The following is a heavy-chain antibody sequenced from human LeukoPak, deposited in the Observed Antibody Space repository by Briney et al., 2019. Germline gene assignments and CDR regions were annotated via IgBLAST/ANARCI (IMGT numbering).Heavy chain of an antibody. V-gene: IGHV3-23*01. CDR1: GFTFDDYA. CDR2: ISGSGGST. Sequence: GGSLRLSCAASGFTFDDYAMHWVRQAPGKGLEWVSAISGSGGSTYYADSVKGRFTISRDNSKNTLYLQMNSLRAEDTAVYYCAKEYYSSSWTLRYPFDYWGQGTLVTVSS. D-gene: IGHD6-13*01. J-gene: IGHJ4*02. CDR3: AKEYYSSSWTLRYPFDY.